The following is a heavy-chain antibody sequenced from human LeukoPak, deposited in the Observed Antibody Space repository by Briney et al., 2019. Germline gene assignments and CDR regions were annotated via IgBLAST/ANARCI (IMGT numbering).Heavy chain of an antibody. CDR1: GGSISSYF. V-gene: IGHV4-4*07. D-gene: IGHD4-23*01. J-gene: IGHJ4*01. Sequence: PSETLSLTFTVSGGSISSYFWSWVRQPAGKGLEWIGRIYSSGSTNYNPSLKSRVTMSVDTSKNQFSLKLSSVTAADTAVYYCARDAELRIFDHWGHGTLVTVSS. CDR3: ARDAELRIFDH. CDR2: IYSSGST.